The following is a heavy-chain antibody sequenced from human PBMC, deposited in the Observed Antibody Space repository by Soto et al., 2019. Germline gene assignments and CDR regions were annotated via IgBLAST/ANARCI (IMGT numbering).Heavy chain of an antibody. CDR1: GYTFHSYG. D-gene: IGHD2-2*01. J-gene: IGHJ6*03. CDR2: ISTYNGDI. Sequence: QVRLVQSGTEVKKPGASVKVSCKASGYTFHSYGISWVRQAPGQGLEWMAWISTYNGDINYAQVLQGRVIVTTDSSTSTAYMELRSLRSDDTAVYYCARDCCSRTRGYMDVWGKGTTVTVSS. CDR3: ARDCCSRTRGYMDV. V-gene: IGHV1-18*01.